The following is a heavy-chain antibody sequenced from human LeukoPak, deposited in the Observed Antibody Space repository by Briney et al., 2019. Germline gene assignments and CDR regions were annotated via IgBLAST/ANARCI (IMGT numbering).Heavy chain of an antibody. CDR2: INPNSGGT. CDR1: GYTFTGYY. V-gene: IGHV1-2*04. J-gene: IGHJ3*02. CDR3: ARDSTILDFWSGYTQVAHDAFDI. Sequence: ASVKVSCKASGYTFTGYYMHWVRQAPGQGLEWMGWINPNSGGTNYAQKFQGWVTMTRDTSISTAYMELSRLRSDDTAVYYCARDSTILDFWSGYTQVAHDAFDIWGQGTMVTVSS. D-gene: IGHD3-3*01.